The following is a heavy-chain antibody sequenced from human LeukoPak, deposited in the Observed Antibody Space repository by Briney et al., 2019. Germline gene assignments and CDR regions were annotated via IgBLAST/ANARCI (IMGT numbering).Heavy chain of an antibody. V-gene: IGHV3-23*01. J-gene: IGHJ4*02. CDR3: ANLARGGYYFDY. D-gene: IGHD3-10*01. CDR2: ISGSGGST. CDR1: GFPFSSYA. Sequence: GGSLRLSCAASGFPFSSYAVIDVPQAPGKALEGCSAISGSGGSTYYADSVKAWFTISRDNAKNTLYLQMNSLRAEDTAVYYWANLARGGYYFDYWGQGPLVTVSS.